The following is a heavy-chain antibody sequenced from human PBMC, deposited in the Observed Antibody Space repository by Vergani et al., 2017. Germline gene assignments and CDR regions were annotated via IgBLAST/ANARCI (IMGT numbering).Heavy chain of an antibody. Sequence: EVQLVESGGGFVQPGGSLRLSCAASGFTFSSYWMSWVRQAPGKGLEWVANIKQDGSEKYYVDSVKGRFTISRDNAKNSLYLQMNSLRAEDTAVYYCARKGWELLRGGVYYFDYWGQGTLVTVSS. J-gene: IGHJ4*02. CDR2: IKQDGSEK. D-gene: IGHD1-26*01. CDR1: GFTFSSYW. V-gene: IGHV3-7*03. CDR3: ARKGWELLRGGVYYFDY.